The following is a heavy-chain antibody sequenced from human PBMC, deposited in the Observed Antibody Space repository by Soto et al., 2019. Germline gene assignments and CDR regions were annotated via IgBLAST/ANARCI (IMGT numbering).Heavy chain of an antibody. D-gene: IGHD2-15*01. CDR1: VFTCSNAW. J-gene: IGHJ4*02. Sequence: GWSLRLSCSASVFTCSNAWMSWFRQAPGKGLEWAGRIKSKTDGGTTDYAAPVKGRFTISRDDSKNTLYLQMNSLRTEDTAVYYCARPPVIDIVVPPDYWGQGTLVTVSS. CDR2: IKSKTDGGTT. CDR3: ARPPVIDIVVPPDY. V-gene: IGHV3-15*01.